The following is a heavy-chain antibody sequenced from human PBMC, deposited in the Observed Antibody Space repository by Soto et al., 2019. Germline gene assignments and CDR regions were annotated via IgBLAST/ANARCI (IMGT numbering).Heavy chain of an antibody. CDR2: IIPIFGTA. CDR1: GCTFSSYA. D-gene: IGHD3-10*01. CDR3: ARVLLWFGEKQNYYGMDV. V-gene: IGHV1-69*13. J-gene: IGHJ6*02. Sequence: AVKVSCKASGCTFSSYAISWVRQAPGQGLEWMGGIIPIFGTANYAQKFQGRVTITADESTSTAYMELSSLRSEDTAVYYCARVLLWFGEKQNYYGMDVWGQGTTVTVSS.